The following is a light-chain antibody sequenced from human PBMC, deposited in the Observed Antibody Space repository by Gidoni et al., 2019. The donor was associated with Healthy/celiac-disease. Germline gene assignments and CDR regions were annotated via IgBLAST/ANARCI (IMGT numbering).Light chain of an antibody. V-gene: IGLV3-1*01. CDR1: KLGDKY. CDR3: QAWDSSMGV. J-gene: IGLJ1*01. Sequence: YELTQPPSVSVSPGQTASITCSGDKLGDKYACWYQQKPGQSPVLVIYQDSKRPSGIPERFSGSNSGNTATLTISGTQAMDEADYYCQAWDSSMGVFGTGTKVTVL. CDR2: QDS.